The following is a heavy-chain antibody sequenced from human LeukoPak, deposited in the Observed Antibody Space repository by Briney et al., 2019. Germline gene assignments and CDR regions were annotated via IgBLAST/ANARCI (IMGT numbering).Heavy chain of an antibody. D-gene: IGHD1-1*01. CDR1: GGSISNYY. CDR2: IYYSGHT. V-gene: IGHV4-59*01. J-gene: IGHJ4*02. Sequence: PSETLSLTCAVSGGSISNYYWSWIRQSSEKGLEWIGYIYYSGHTNYNPSLKSRATMSVDTSKNQFSLKLTSVTAADTAVYYCARGGTRDNWVYYIDYWGQGTLVTVSS. CDR3: ARGGTRDNWVYYIDY.